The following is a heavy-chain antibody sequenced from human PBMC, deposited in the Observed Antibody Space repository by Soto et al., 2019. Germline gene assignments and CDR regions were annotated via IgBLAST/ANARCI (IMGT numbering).Heavy chain of an antibody. CDR3: ARSLWFGEDYFDY. CDR1: GGSISSSSYY. J-gene: IGHJ4*02. Sequence: LSLTCTVSGGSISSSSYYWGWIRQPPGKGLEWVGSIYYSGSTNYNPSLKSRVTISVDKSKNQFSLKLSSVTAADTAVYYCARSLWFGEDYFDYWGQGTPVTVSS. V-gene: IGHV4-39*07. CDR2: IYYSGST. D-gene: IGHD3-10*01.